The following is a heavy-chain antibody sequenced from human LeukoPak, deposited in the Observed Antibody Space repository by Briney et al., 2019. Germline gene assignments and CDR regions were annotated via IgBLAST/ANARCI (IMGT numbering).Heavy chain of an antibody. CDR3: AKDKGNKYYFDY. Sequence: GGSLRLSCVASGFTFSSYGMHWVRQAPGKGLEWVAVISYDGSNKYYANSVKGRFTISRDNSKNTLYLQMNSLRAEDTAVYYCAKDKGNKYYFDYWGQGTLVTVSS. CDR2: ISYDGSNK. D-gene: IGHD4-23*01. J-gene: IGHJ4*02. V-gene: IGHV3-30*18. CDR1: GFTFSSYG.